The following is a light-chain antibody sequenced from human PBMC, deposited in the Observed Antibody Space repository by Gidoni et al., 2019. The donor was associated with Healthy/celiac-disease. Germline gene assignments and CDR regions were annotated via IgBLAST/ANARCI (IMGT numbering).Light chain of an antibody. V-gene: IGLV3-9*01. CDR2: RDS. CDR3: QVWDSSTAGV. Sequence: YALTQPLSVSVALGQTARITCGGNNIGSKNVHWYQQKPDQAPVLVIYRDSNRPSGIPERFSGSNSGNTATLTISRAQAGDEADYYCQVWDSSTAGVFGGGTKLTVL. CDR1: NIGSKN. J-gene: IGLJ2*01.